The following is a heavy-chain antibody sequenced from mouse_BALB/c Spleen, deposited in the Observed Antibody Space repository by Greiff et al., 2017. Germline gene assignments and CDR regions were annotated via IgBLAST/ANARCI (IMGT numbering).Heavy chain of an antibody. CDR2: ISYSGST. CDR1: GYSITSDYA. D-gene: IGHD2-4*01. J-gene: IGHJ4*01. Sequence: EVQLVESGPGLVKPSQSLSLTCTVTGYSITSDYAWNWIRQFPGNKLEWMGYISYSGSTSYNPSLKSRISITRDTSKNQFFLQLNSVTTEDTATYYCARVPDYDAYAMDYWGQGTSVTISS. CDR3: ARVPDYDAYAMDY. V-gene: IGHV3-2*02.